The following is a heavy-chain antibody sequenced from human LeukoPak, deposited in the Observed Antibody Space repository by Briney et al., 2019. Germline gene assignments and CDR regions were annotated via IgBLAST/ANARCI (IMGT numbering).Heavy chain of an antibody. CDR2: IDGTGDST. Sequence: GGSLRLSCAASGFTINNYVMTWVRQAPGKGLEWASYIDGTGDSTNYADSVKGRFTISRDNSKNTLYLQMNSLRAEDTAVYYCARGSGWFDFDYWGQGTLVTVSS. J-gene: IGHJ4*02. CDR3: ARGSGWFDFDY. V-gene: IGHV3-23*01. D-gene: IGHD6-19*01. CDR1: GFTINNYV.